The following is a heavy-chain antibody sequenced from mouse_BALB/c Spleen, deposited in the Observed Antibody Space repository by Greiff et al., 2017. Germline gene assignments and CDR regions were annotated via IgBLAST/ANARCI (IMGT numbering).Heavy chain of an antibody. J-gene: IGHJ4*01. CDR1: GYTFSSYW. Sequence: QVQLQQSGAELMKPGASVKISCKATGYTFSSYWIEWVKQRPGHGLEWIGEILPGSGSTNYNEKFKGKATFTADTSSNTAYMQLSSLTSEDSAVYYCARAPYGYDEAMDYWGQGTSVTVSS. CDR3: ARAPYGYDEAMDY. D-gene: IGHD2-2*01. CDR2: ILPGSGST. V-gene: IGHV1-9*01.